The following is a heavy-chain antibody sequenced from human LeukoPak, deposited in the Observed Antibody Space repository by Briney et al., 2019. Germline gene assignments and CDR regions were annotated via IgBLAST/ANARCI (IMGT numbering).Heavy chain of an antibody. Sequence: PGGSLRLSCAASGFTFSKYGMHWIRQAPGKGLEWVAVIWANGNNVYYVESVKGRFTISRDNSKNTLYLQMNSLRAGDTAVYYCAKDSYGSGTTADYWGQGTLVTVSP. V-gene: IGHV3-33*06. CDR1: GFTFSKYG. J-gene: IGHJ4*02. CDR2: IWANGNNV. D-gene: IGHD3-10*01. CDR3: AKDSYGSGTTADY.